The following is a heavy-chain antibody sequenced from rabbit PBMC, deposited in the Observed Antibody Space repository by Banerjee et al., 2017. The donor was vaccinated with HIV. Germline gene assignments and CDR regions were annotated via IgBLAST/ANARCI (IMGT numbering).Heavy chain of an antibody. CDR1: GFSFSSNW. V-gene: IGHV1S45*01. D-gene: IGHD1-1*01. J-gene: IGHJ2*01. Sequence: LEESGGGLVKPGGTLTLTCTVSGFSFSSNWICWVRQAPGKGLEWIACIDTSDGDTDYANWPKGRFTISKASSTTVTLKMTGLTAADTATYFCARNYVNTFDPWGPGTLVTVS. CDR2: IDTSDGDT. CDR3: ARNYVNTFDP.